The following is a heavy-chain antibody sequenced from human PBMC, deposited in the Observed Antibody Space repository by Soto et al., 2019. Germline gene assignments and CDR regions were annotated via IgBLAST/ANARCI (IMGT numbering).Heavy chain of an antibody. Sequence: SETLSLTCIVSGGSISSSSYYWAWIRQPPGKGLEWIGSIYYSGSTYYNPSLKSRVTISVDTSKNQFSLKLSSVTAADTAVYYCARVGCSTTSCRYYYYYYGMDVWGQGTTVTVSS. CDR1: GGSISSSSYY. CDR3: ARVGCSTTSCRYYYYYYGMDV. CDR2: IYYSGST. D-gene: IGHD2-2*01. V-gene: IGHV4-39*01. J-gene: IGHJ6*02.